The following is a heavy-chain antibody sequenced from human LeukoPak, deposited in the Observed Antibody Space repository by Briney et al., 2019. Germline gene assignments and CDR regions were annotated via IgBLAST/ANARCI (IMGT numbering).Heavy chain of an antibody. Sequence: GASVKVSCKASGYTFTNYGVSWARQAPGQGLEWMGWISAYNGNTNYAQKLQGRVTMTTDTSTSTAYMELRSLRSDDTAVYYCARSYDSSGLLWGANYYYYYYMDVWGKGTTVTISS. V-gene: IGHV1-18*01. J-gene: IGHJ6*03. CDR3: ARSYDSSGLLWGANYYYYYYMDV. D-gene: IGHD3-22*01. CDR2: ISAYNGNT. CDR1: GYTFTNYG.